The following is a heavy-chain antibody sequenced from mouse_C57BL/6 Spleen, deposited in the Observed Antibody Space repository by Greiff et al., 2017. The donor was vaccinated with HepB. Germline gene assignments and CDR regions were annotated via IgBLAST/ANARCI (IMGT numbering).Heavy chain of an antibody. CDR3: ARGWRGYFDV. V-gene: IGHV1-50*01. Sequence: QVQLQQPGADLVKPGASVKLSCKASGYTFTSYWMQWVKQRPGQGLEWIGEIDPSDSYTNYNQKFKGKATLTVDTSSSTAHMQLSSLTSEDSAVYYCARGWRGYFDVWGTGTTVTVSS. CDR2: IDPSDSYT. D-gene: IGHD2-3*01. J-gene: IGHJ1*03. CDR1: GYTFTSYW.